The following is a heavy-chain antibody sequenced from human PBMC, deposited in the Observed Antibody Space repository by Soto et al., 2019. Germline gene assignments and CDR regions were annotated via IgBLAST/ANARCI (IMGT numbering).Heavy chain of an antibody. CDR2: IKEDGSEK. CDR3: VRVGRLGGY. J-gene: IGHJ4*02. CDR1: GFTFSNYW. Sequence: EVQLVESGGGLVQPGGSLRLSCAASGFTFSNYWMSWVRQAPGKGLEWVANIKEDGSEKYYVDSVKGRFTISRDNAKNALYLQMNSLRAEDTAVYYCVRVGRLGGYWGQGTLVTDSS. V-gene: IGHV3-7*03. D-gene: IGHD3-16*01.